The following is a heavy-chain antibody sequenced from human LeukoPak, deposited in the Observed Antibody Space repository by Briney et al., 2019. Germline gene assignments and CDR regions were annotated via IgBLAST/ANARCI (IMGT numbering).Heavy chain of an antibody. Sequence: PVGSLRLSCAASGFTFASYAMRWVRQAPGKGLEWVSSITNSGEVTYYADSVKGRFTISRDNSKNTLYLQMNSLRAEDTALYYCADSNYWYPVDYWGQGTLVTVS. J-gene: IGHJ4*02. V-gene: IGHV3-23*01. D-gene: IGHD4-11*01. CDR3: ADSNYWYPVDY. CDR2: ITNSGEVT. CDR1: GFTFASYA.